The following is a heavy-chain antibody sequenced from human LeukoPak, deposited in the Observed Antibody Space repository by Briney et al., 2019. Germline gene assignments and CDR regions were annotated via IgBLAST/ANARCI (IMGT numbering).Heavy chain of an antibody. J-gene: IGHJ6*02. CDR1: GFTFSDHY. V-gene: IGHV3-11*01. CDR3: ARGHYGLDV. CDR2: ISGSGSEI. Sequence: PGGSLRLSCVGSGFTFSDHYVSWIRQAPGKGLEWVSYISGSGSEIYYGDSVKGRFTISRDNAKNSVYLQMNSLRAEDTAVYFCARGHYGLDVWGQGTTVIVSS.